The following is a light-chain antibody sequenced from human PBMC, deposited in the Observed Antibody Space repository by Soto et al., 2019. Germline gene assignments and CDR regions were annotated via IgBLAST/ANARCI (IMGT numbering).Light chain of an antibody. Sequence: QSVLTQPPSVSGTPGQRVTISCSGSSSNIGVKTVNWYQQFPGSAPKLLIFRSDQWPSGVPDRFSGSKSGTSASLAISGLQSEDEADYYCSAWDDSLNGRVFGTGTKLTVL. V-gene: IGLV1-44*01. J-gene: IGLJ1*01. CDR1: SSNIGVKT. CDR3: SAWDDSLNGRV. CDR2: RSD.